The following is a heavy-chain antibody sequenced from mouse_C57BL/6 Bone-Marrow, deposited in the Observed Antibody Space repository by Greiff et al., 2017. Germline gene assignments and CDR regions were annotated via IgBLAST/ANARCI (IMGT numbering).Heavy chain of an antibody. CDR2: IYPGSGST. D-gene: IGHD1-1*01. Sequence: QVQLKQPGAELVKPGASVKMSCKASGYTFTSYWITWVKQRPGQGLEWIGDIYPGSGSTNYNEKFKSKATLTVDTSSSTAYMQLSSLTSEDSAVYYCARRFTTVVPFDYWGQGTTLTVSS. CDR3: ARRFTTVVPFDY. V-gene: IGHV1-55*01. CDR1: GYTFTSYW. J-gene: IGHJ2*01.